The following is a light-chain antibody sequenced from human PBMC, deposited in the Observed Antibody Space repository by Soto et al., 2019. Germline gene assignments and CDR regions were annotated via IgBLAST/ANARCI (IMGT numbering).Light chain of an antibody. Sequence: QSVLTQPPSASGAPGQRVTISCTGSSSNIGAGYDVHWYQQLPGTAPKLLIYGNSNRPSGVPDRFSGSKSGTSASLAITGLQAEDEADYYCQSYDSGLSGGVFGGGTKLTVL. CDR3: QSYDSGLSGGV. CDR2: GNS. CDR1: SSNIGAGYD. V-gene: IGLV1-40*01. J-gene: IGLJ3*02.